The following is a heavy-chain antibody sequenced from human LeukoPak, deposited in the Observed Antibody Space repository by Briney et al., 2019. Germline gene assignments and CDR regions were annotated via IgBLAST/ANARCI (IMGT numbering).Heavy chain of an antibody. D-gene: IGHD5-12*01. V-gene: IGHV1-2*02. CDR1: GYTFTSYD. Sequence: ASVKVSCKASGYTFTSYDINWVRQATGQGLEWMGWINPNSGGTNYAQKFQGRVTMTRDTSISTAYMELSRLRSDDTAVYYCARERVATIDYWGQGTLVTVSS. CDR2: INPNSGGT. J-gene: IGHJ4*02. CDR3: ARERVATIDY.